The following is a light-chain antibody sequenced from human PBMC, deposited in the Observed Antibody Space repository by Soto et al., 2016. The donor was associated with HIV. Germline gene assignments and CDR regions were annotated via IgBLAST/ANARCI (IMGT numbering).Light chain of an antibody. Sequence: DIQMTQSPFSLSASVGDRVTITCRATQVISNSLAWYQQKPGKAPILLVYAAFRLESGVPSRFSGSGSGTDYTLTISSLQPEDFATYYCQQYYRPPLTFGGGTKVE. CDR1: QVISNS. V-gene: IGKV1-NL1*01. J-gene: IGKJ4*01. CDR3: QQYYRPPLT. CDR2: AAF.